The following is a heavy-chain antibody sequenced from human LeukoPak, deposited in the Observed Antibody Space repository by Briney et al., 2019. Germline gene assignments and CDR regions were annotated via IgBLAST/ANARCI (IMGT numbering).Heavy chain of an antibody. CDR3: ARFTMVRGVIIDY. Sequence: GGSLRLSCAASGFTFSSYWMSWVRQAPGKGLEWVANIKQDGSEKYYVDSVEGRFTISRDNAKNSLYLQMNSLRAGDTAVYYCARFTMVRGVIIDYWGQGTLVTVSS. D-gene: IGHD3-10*01. J-gene: IGHJ4*02. V-gene: IGHV3-7*01. CDR2: IKQDGSEK. CDR1: GFTFSSYW.